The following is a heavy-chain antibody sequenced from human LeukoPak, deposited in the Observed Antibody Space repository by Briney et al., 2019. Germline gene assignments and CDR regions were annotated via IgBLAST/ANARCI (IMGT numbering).Heavy chain of an antibody. J-gene: IGHJ3*02. V-gene: IGHV3-30*02. CDR2: IRYDGSNK. Sequence: PGGSLRLSCAASGFTFSSYGMHWVHQAPGKGLEWVAFIRYDGSNKYYADSVKGRFTISRDNSKNTLYLQMNSLRAEDTAVYYCAKDGRWYDSSGWDAFDIWGQGTMVTVSS. D-gene: IGHD3-22*01. CDR3: AKDGRWYDSSGWDAFDI. CDR1: GFTFSSYG.